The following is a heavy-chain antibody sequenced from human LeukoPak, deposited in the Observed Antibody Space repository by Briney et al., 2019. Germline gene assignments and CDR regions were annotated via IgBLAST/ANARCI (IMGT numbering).Heavy chain of an antibody. CDR1: GYTFTTYY. D-gene: IGHD1-14*01. Sequence: ASVKVSCKASGYTFTTYYMHWVRQAPGQGLEWMGIINPSDGSTSYAQNFQGRVTMARDTSTSAVYMELSSLRSEDTAVYYCARGSTAEYWFDPWGQGTLVTVSS. CDR3: ARGSTAEYWFDP. J-gene: IGHJ5*02. CDR2: INPSDGST. V-gene: IGHV1-46*01.